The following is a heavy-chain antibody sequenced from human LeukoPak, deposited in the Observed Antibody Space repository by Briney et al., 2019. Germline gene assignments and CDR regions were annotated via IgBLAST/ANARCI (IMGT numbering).Heavy chain of an antibody. Sequence: GGSLRLSCAASGFTISSYWMSWVRQAPGKGLEWVANIKQDGSEKYYVDSVKGRFTISRDNAKNSLYLQMNSLRAEDTAVYYCARDLGGYWHYWGQGTLVTVSS. D-gene: IGHD5-18*01. CDR1: GFTISSYW. CDR2: IKQDGSEK. V-gene: IGHV3-7*01. CDR3: ARDLGGYWHY. J-gene: IGHJ4*02.